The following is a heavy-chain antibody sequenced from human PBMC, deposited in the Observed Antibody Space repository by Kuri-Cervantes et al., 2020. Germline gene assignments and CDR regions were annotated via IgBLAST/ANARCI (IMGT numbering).Heavy chain of an antibody. CDR2: INHSGST. D-gene: IGHD6-25*01. CDR1: GGPFSGYY. J-gene: IGHJ4*02. CDR3: ARHVGKRGSGYFDY. V-gene: IGHV4-34*01. Sequence: SETLSLTCAVYGGPFSGYYWNWIRQPPGKGLEWIGEINHSGSTNYNPSLKSRVSMSIDTSKNEFSLKLSSVTAADTAVYYCARHVGKRGSGYFDYWGQGTLVTVSS.